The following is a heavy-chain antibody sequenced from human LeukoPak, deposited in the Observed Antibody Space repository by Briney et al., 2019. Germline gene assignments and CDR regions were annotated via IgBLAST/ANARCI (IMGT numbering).Heavy chain of an antibody. CDR1: GGSFSGYY. CDR2: INHSGST. D-gene: IGHD4-11*01. V-gene: IGHV4-34*01. CDR3: ARGLTVTILDY. Sequence: PSETLSLTCAVYGGSFSGYYWSWIRQPPGKGLEWIGEINHSGSTNYNPSLKSRVTISVDTSKNQFSLKLSSVTAADTAVYYCARGLTVTILDYWGQGTLVTVSS. J-gene: IGHJ4*02.